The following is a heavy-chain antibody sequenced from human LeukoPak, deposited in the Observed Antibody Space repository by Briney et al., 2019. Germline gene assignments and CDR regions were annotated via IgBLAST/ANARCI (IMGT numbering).Heavy chain of an antibody. J-gene: IGHJ5*02. CDR3: ATVPWGITLPGWFDP. CDR1: GYSLTELS. V-gene: IGHV1-24*01. D-gene: IGHD7-27*01. Sequence: ASVKVSCKVSGYSLTELSMHWVRQAPGKGLEWMGGFDPEDGETIYAQKFHGRVIMTEDTSTDTAYMQLSSLRSEDTAIYYCATVPWGITLPGWFDPWGQGTLVTVSS. CDR2: FDPEDGET.